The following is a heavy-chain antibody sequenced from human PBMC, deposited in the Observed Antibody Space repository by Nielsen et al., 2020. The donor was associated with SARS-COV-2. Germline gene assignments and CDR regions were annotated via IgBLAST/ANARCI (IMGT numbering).Heavy chain of an antibody. D-gene: IGHD3-3*01. Sequence: GESLKISCAASGFTFSNAWMSWVRQAPGKGLEWVGRIKSKTDGGTTDYAAPVKGRFTISRDDSKNTLYLQMNSLKTEDTAVYYCTTEATYYDFWSGYLNRDYWGQGTLVTVSS. J-gene: IGHJ4*02. CDR3: TTEATYYDFWSGYLNRDY. CDR1: GFTFSNAW. CDR2: IKSKTDGGTT. V-gene: IGHV3-15*01.